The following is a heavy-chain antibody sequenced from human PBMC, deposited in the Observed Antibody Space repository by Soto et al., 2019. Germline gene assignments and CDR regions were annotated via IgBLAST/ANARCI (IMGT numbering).Heavy chain of an antibody. Sequence: SVKVSCKASGGTFSSYAISWVRQAPGQGLEWMGGIIPIFGTANYAQKFQGRVTITADKSTSTAYMELSSLRSGDTAVYYCASSKGANYDFWSGAYYYYGMDVWGQGTTVTVSS. CDR1: GGTFSSYA. CDR3: ASSKGANYDFWSGAYYYYGMDV. V-gene: IGHV1-69*06. J-gene: IGHJ6*02. CDR2: IIPIFGTA. D-gene: IGHD3-3*01.